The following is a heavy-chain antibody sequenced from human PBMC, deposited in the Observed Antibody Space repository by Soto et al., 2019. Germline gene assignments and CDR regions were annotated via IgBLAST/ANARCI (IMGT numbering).Heavy chain of an antibody. V-gene: IGHV3-9*01. CDR3: AKGVAAAGFDYYYYMDV. Sequence: DVQLVESGGGLVQPGRSLRLSCAASGFTFDDYAMHWVRQAPGKGLEWVSGISWNSGSIGYADSVKGRFTISRDNAKNSLYLQMNSLRAEDTALYYCAKGVAAAGFDYYYYMDVWGKGTTVTVSS. CDR1: GFTFDDYA. D-gene: IGHD6-13*01. J-gene: IGHJ6*03. CDR2: ISWNSGSI.